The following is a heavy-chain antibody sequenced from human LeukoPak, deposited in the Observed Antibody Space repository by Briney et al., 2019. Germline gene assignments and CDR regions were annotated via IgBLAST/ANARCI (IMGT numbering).Heavy chain of an antibody. V-gene: IGHV3-30*18. Sequence: GGSLRLSCAASGFTFSSYYVHWVRQAPGKGLERVAIISYDGSNKYYADSVKDRFTISRDNSKNTLFLQMNSLRAEDTAVYYCAKVPWPYEISGYFDYWGQGTLVTVSS. CDR2: ISYDGSNK. D-gene: IGHD5-12*01. J-gene: IGHJ4*02. CDR1: GFTFSSYY. CDR3: AKVPWPYEISGYFDY.